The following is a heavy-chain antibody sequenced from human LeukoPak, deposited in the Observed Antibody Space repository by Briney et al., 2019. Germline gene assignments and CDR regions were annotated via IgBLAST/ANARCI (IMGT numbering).Heavy chain of an antibody. CDR2: IYYSGST. CDR1: GGSISSSSYY. V-gene: IGHV4-61*05. D-gene: IGHD6-13*01. Sequence: SETLSLTCTVSGGSISSSSYYWGWIRQPPGKGLEWIGYIYYSGSTNYNPSLKSRVTISVDTSKNQFSLKLSSVTAADTAVYYCARAGYSSSWYLGFDYWGQGTLVTVSS. CDR3: ARAGYSSSWYLGFDY. J-gene: IGHJ4*02.